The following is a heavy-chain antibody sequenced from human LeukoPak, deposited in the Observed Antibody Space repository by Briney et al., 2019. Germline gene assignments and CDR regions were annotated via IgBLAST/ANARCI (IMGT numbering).Heavy chain of an antibody. CDR1: GYTLTELS. Sequence: LGASVKVPCKVSGYTLTELSMHWVRQAPGKGLEWMGGFDPEDGETIYAQKFQGRVTMTEDTSTDTAYMELSSLRSEDTAVYYCATSRVRGVINGNFDYWGQGTLVTVSS. CDR2: FDPEDGET. CDR3: ATSRVRGVINGNFDY. D-gene: IGHD3-10*01. J-gene: IGHJ4*02. V-gene: IGHV1-24*01.